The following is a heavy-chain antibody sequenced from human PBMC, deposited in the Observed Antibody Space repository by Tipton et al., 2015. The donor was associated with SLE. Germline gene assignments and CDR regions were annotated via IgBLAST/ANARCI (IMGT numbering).Heavy chain of an antibody. CDR2: FYYSGST. CDR1: GGSISSGGYF. J-gene: IGHJ3*01. CDR3: GRARVGMGYVFDV. V-gene: IGHV4-31*03. D-gene: IGHD1-26*01. Sequence: TLSLTCTVSGGSISSGGYFWTWIRQHPDKGLEWIGYFYYSGSTYYNPSLESRVTISLDTSENQFSLRLSSVTAADTAMYYCGRARVGMGYVFDVWGQGTMVTVSS.